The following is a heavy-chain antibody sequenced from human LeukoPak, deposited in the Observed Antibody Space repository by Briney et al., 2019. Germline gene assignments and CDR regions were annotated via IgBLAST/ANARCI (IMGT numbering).Heavy chain of an antibody. CDR1: GFAFSGFA. J-gene: IGHJ4*02. V-gene: IGHV3-30-3*01. D-gene: IGHD4-17*01. Sequence: GGSLGLSCAAAGFAFSGFAMTWVRQAPGKGLEWVAVISYDGSNKYYADSVKGRFTISRDNSKNTLYLQMNSLRAEDTAVYYCARDPSGHDYGDYGFDYWGQGTLVTVSS. CDR2: ISYDGSNK. CDR3: ARDPSGHDYGDYGFDY.